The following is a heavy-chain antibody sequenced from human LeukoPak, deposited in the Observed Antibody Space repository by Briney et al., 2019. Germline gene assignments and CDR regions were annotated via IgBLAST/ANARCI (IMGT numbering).Heavy chain of an antibody. D-gene: IGHD1-1*01. CDR1: GFTFSSYS. Sequence: GGSLRLSCAASGFTFSSYSMNWVRQAPGKGLEWVSSISSSSSYIYYADSVKGRFTISRDNAKNSLYLQMNSLRAEDTAVYYCARGVAGFNECYFDYWGQGTLVTVSS. J-gene: IGHJ4*02. V-gene: IGHV3-21*01. CDR3: ARGVAGFNECYFDY. CDR2: ISSSSSYI.